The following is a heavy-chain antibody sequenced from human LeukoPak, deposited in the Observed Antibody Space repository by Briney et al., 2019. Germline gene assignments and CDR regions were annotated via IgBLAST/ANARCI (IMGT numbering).Heavy chain of an antibody. CDR1: GFTFTYYG. Sequence: GGSLRLSCGASGFTFTYYGMHWVRQAPGKGLEWVAFIRYDGSNKYYADSVKGRFTISRDNSKNTLYLQMNSLRAEDTAVYYCAKDDGYGSGSFNDYWGQGTLVTVSS. CDR3: AKDDGYGSGSFNDY. V-gene: IGHV3-30*02. D-gene: IGHD3-10*01. CDR2: IRYDGSNK. J-gene: IGHJ4*02.